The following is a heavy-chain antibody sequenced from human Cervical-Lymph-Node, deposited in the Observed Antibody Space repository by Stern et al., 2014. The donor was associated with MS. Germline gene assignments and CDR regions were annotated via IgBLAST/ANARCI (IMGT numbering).Heavy chain of an antibody. D-gene: IGHD2-15*01. CDR3: ARGSDT. CDR2: LKADGRET. J-gene: IGHJ5*02. Sequence: EVQLVQSGGGLVQPGGSLRLSCAASGFTFSSYWVHWVRQAPGKGLEWVANLKADGRETYYVDSVKGGFTISRRNSKNSLDLQMNGLRAEDTAVYYGARGSDTWGQGTLVTVSS. CDR1: GFTFSSYW. V-gene: IGHV3-7*01.